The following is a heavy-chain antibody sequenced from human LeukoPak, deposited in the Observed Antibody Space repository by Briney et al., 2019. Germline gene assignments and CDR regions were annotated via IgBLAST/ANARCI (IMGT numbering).Heavy chain of an antibody. D-gene: IGHD3-3*01. V-gene: IGHV3-7*03. J-gene: IGHJ2*01. CDR2: IKQDGSEK. CDR3: ARAEWSNWYFDL. CDR1: GFIFSTYW. Sequence: PGGSLRLSCAASGFIFSTYWMNWVRQAPGKGLEWVASIKQDGSEKYYVDSVKGRFTLSRDSAKNSLYLQMNSLRAEDTAVYYCARAEWSNWYFDLWGRGTLVTVSS.